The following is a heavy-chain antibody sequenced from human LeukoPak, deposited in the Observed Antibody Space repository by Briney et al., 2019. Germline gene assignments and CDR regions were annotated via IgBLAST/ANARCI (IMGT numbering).Heavy chain of an antibody. CDR2: ISGSGGST. J-gene: IGHJ4*02. V-gene: IGHV3-23*01. Sequence: GGSLRLSXAASGFTFSSYWMSWVRQAPGKGLEWVSAISGSGGSTYYADSVKGRFTISRDNSKNTLYLQMNSLRAEDTAVYYCAKMRCSSTSCYPADYWGQGTLVTVSS. D-gene: IGHD2-2*01. CDR1: GFTFSSYW. CDR3: AKMRCSSTSCYPADY.